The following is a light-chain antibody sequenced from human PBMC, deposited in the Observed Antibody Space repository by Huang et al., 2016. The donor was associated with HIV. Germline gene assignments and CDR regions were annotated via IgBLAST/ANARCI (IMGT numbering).Light chain of an antibody. J-gene: IGKJ4*01. Sequence: DIQMTQSPSSLSASVGDRVTITCRASQSISNYLNWYKQKPGKAPKPLIYTASSLQSGVPSRFSGSGSGTDFTLTISSLQPDDFATYYCQQSYRTPLTFGGGTKVEI. CDR3: QQSYRTPLT. CDR1: QSISNY. V-gene: IGKV1-39*01. CDR2: TAS.